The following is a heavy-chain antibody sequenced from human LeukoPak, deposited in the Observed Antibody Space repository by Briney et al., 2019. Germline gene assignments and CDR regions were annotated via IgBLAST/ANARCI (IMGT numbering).Heavy chain of an antibody. J-gene: IGHJ5*02. CDR2: IYSGGST. V-gene: IGHV3-53*01. D-gene: IGHD3-22*01. Sequence: PGGSLRLSCAASGFTVSNNYMSWVRQAPGKGLQWVSVIYSGGSTYYADSVKGRFTISRDNSKNTLYLQMNSLRAEDTAVYYCARVPRGYDSPWGQGTLVTVSS. CDR3: ARVPRGYDSP. CDR1: GFTVSNNY.